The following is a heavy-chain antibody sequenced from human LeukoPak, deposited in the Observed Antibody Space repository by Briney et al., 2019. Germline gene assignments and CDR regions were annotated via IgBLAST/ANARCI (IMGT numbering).Heavy chain of an antibody. CDR3: ARKDGDG. CDR1: GVSISSYH. V-gene: IGHV4-59*01. CDR2: IYDSETT. Sequence: SETLSLTCTVFGVSISSYHWTWIRQPPGEGLEWIGHIYDSETTNYNPSLRGRVTISLDTSKNQVSLKLSSVTAADTAMYYCARKDGDGWGQGTLVTVSS. D-gene: IGHD5-24*01. J-gene: IGHJ4*02.